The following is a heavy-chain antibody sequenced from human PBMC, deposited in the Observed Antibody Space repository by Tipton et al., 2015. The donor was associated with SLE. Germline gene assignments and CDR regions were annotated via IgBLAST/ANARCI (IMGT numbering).Heavy chain of an antibody. Sequence: SLRLSCAASGFTFSNYGMSWVRQAPGKGLEWVSAIGAKDGSTYYADSVKGRVTISRDNSKNTLYLQMNSLRAEDTAVYYCAKYGQQLAFDYWGQGTLVTVSS. D-gene: IGHD6-13*01. V-gene: IGHV3-23*01. J-gene: IGHJ4*02. CDR3: AKYGQQLAFDY. CDR2: IGAKDGST. CDR1: GFTFSNYG.